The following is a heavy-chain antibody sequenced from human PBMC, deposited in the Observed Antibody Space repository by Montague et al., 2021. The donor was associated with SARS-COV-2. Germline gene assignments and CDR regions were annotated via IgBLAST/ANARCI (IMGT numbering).Heavy chain of an antibody. Sequence: PALGTPTQTLTLTCTFSGFSLSTSGMCVSWIRQPPGKALEWLALIDWDDDKYYSTSLKTRLTISKDTSKNQVVLTMTNMDPVDTATYYCARISAWYSSGWSAFDYWGQGTLVTVSS. J-gene: IGHJ4*02. CDR2: IDWDDDK. D-gene: IGHD6-19*01. V-gene: IGHV2-70*01. CDR1: GFSLSTSGMC. CDR3: ARISAWYSSGWSAFDY.